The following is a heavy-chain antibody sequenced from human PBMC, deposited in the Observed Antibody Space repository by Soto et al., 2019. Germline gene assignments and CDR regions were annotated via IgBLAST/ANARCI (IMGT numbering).Heavy chain of an antibody. Sequence: EVQLVESGGGLVKPGGSVRLSCAASSLSFTNAWMSWVRQAPGKGLEWVGRIKSKIDGGTTDFSAPVKGRFTISRDDSKDTLYLQMNSLKTEDTAVYYCTTESTQRFCDGGPCYTLQTKIHDSWGQGTLVTVSS. CDR1: SLSFTNAW. CDR3: TTESTQRFCDGGPCYTLQTKIHDS. V-gene: IGHV3-15*01. J-gene: IGHJ4*02. D-gene: IGHD2-15*01. CDR2: IKSKIDGGTT.